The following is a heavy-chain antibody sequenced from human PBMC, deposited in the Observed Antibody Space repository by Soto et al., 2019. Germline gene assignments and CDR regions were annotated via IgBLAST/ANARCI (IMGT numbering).Heavy chain of an antibody. J-gene: IGHJ4*02. CDR1: GGSISSSSYY. D-gene: IGHD6-13*01. Sequence: SETLSLTCTVSGGSISSSSYYWGWIRQPPGKGLEWIGSIYYSGSTYYNPSLKSRVTISVDTSKNQFSLKLSSVTAADTAVYYCARLSSSWYYFDYWGQGTLVTVSS. CDR3: ARLSSSWYYFDY. CDR2: IYYSGST. V-gene: IGHV4-39*01.